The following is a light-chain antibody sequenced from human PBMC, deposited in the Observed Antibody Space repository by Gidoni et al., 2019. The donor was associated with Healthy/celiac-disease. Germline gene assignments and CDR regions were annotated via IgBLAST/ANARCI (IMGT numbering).Light chain of an antibody. Sequence: DIQMTQSPSSLSASVGDRVTITCRASQSISSYLNWYQQKPGKAPKLLIYAASSLQSGVPSRFRGSGSGTDFTLTISSLQPEDFATYYCQQSYSTHLPFGGGTKVEIK. CDR1: QSISSY. V-gene: IGKV1-39*01. CDR2: AAS. CDR3: QQSYSTHLP. J-gene: IGKJ4*01.